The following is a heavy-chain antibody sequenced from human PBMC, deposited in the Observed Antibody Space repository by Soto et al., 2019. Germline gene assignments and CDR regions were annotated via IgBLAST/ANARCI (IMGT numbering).Heavy chain of an antibody. CDR2: IYYSGST. D-gene: IGHD2-15*01. CDR1: GGSISSGDYY. J-gene: IGHJ4*02. V-gene: IGHV4-30-4*01. Sequence: PSETLSLTCTVSGGSISSGDYYWSWIRQPPGKGLEWIGYIYYSGSTYYNPSLKSRVTISVDTSKNQFSLKLSSVTAADTAVYYCARAGRLMVAASYFDYWGQGTLVTVS. CDR3: ARAGRLMVAASYFDY.